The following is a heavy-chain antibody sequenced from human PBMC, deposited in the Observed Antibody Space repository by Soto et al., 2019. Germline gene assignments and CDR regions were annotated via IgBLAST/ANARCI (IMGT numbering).Heavy chain of an antibody. CDR3: AKDGPDSYHSNGYPIGAFDM. J-gene: IGHJ3*02. D-gene: IGHD3-22*01. CDR1: GFTFSSYA. Sequence: EVQLLESGGGLKQPGGSLRLSCAASGFTFSSYAMSWVRQAPGKGLEWVSSISGRGDSTYYADSVKGRFTISRDNSKNTLFLQMDGLRAEDTAVYYCAKDGPDSYHSNGYPIGAFDMWGQGTMVTVSS. CDR2: ISGRGDST. V-gene: IGHV3-23*01.